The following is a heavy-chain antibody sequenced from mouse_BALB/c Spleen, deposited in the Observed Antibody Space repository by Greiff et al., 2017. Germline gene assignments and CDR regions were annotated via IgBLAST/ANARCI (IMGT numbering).Heavy chain of an antibody. CDR3: ARRSGYYAMDY. J-gene: IGHJ4*01. CDR2: INPSTGYT. V-gene: IGHV1-7*01. D-gene: IGHD3-1*01. CDR1: GYTFTSYW. Sequence: VQLQQSGAELAKPGASVKMSCKASGYTFTSYWMHWVKQRPGQGLEWIGYINPSTGYTEYNQKFKDKATLTADKSSSTAYMQLSSLTSEDSAVYYCARRSGYYAMDYWGQGTSVTVSS.